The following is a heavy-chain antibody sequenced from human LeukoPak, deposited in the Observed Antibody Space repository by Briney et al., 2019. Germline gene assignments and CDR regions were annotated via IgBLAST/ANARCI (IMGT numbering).Heavy chain of an antibody. Sequence: PGGSLRLSCAASGFIFRSYGMLWVRQAPGKGLEWLAVISYDGTNTHYGDSVKGRFTISRDNSKNTPYLQMNSLRAEDTAVYYCAKVAGVGSGWAFFDYWGQGTLVTVSS. CDR2: ISYDGTNT. CDR1: GFIFRSYG. V-gene: IGHV3-30*18. J-gene: IGHJ4*02. D-gene: IGHD6-19*01. CDR3: AKVAGVGSGWAFFDY.